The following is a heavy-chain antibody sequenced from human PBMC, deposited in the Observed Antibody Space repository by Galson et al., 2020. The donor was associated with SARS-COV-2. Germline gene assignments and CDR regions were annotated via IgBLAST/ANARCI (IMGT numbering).Heavy chain of an antibody. Sequence: GGSLRLSCRGSGFTFSNYWMNWVRQAPGQGLEWVANIKQYGSERYYVESVKGRFTISRDNAQNSLYLQMDSLRDDGTAVYFCARGSRFYDFWSGRAEYFQHWGPGTLVTVSS. V-gene: IGHV3-7*01. CDR1: GFTFSNYW. J-gene: IGHJ1*01. CDR2: IKQYGSER. D-gene: IGHD3-3*01. CDR3: ARGSRFYDFWSGRAEYFQH.